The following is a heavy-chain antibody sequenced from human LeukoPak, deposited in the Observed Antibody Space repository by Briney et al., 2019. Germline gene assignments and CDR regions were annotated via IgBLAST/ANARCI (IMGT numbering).Heavy chain of an antibody. CDR3: ARGRDLDYGGNSGSGY. CDR2: IIPIFGTA. Sequence: SVKVSCKASGGTFSSYAISWVRQAPGQGREWMGGIIPIFGTANCAQKFQGRVTITADESTSTAYMELSSLRSEDTAVYYCARGRDLDYGGNSGSGYWGQGTLVTVSS. J-gene: IGHJ4*02. V-gene: IGHV1-69*01. D-gene: IGHD4-23*01. CDR1: GGTFSSYA.